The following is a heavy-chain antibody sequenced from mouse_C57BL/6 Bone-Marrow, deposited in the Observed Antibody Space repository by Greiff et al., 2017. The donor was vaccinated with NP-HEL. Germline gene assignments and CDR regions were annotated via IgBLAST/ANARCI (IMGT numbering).Heavy chain of an antibody. CDR3: ARLGWFGYYYAMDY. CDR1: GYTFTSYW. V-gene: IGHV1-50*01. D-gene: IGHD1-1*02. J-gene: IGHJ4*01. Sequence: QVQLKQSGAELVKPGASVKLSCKASGYTFTSYWMQWVKQRPGQGLEWIGEIDPSDSYTNYNQKFKGKATLTVDTSSSTAYMQLSSLTSEDSAVYYCARLGWFGYYYAMDYWGQGTSVTVSS. CDR2: IDPSDSYT.